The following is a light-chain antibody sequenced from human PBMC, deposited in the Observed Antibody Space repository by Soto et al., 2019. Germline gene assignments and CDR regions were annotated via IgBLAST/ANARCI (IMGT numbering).Light chain of an antibody. CDR1: SSDVGGYNY. V-gene: IGLV2-8*01. Sequence: QPVLTQPPSASGSPGQSVTISCTGTSSDVGGYNYVSWYQQHPGKAPKLIIYEVTKRPSGVPDRFSGSKSGNTASLTVSGLQAEDEADYYCNSYAGSNNYAFGTGTKVTVL. J-gene: IGLJ1*01. CDR2: EVT. CDR3: NSYAGSNNYA.